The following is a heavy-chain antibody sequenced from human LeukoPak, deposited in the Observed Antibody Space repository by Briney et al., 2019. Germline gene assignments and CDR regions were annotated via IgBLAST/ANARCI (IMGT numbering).Heavy chain of an antibody. CDR3: ARGFYRSRMDV. Sequence: SETLSLTCAVYGVSFSGYYWSWIRQPPGKGLGWIGEINHSGSTNYNPSLKSRVTISVDTSKNQFSLKLSSVTAADTAVYYCARGFYRSRMDVWGQGTTVTVSS. V-gene: IGHV4-34*01. CDR1: GVSFSGYY. CDR2: INHSGST. J-gene: IGHJ6*02. D-gene: IGHD3-16*02.